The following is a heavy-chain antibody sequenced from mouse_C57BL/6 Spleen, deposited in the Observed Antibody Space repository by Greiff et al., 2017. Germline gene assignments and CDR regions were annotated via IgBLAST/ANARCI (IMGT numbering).Heavy chain of an antibody. Sequence: VQLQQPGAELVRPGTSVKLSCKASGYTFTSYWMHWVKQRPGQGLEWIGVIDPSDSYTNYNQKFKGKATVTVDTSSSTAYMQLSSLTSEDSAVYYCARPNYYGSSWFAYWGQGTLVTVSA. CDR3: ARPNYYGSSWFAY. V-gene: IGHV1-59*01. CDR2: IDPSDSYT. CDR1: GYTFTSYW. D-gene: IGHD1-1*01. J-gene: IGHJ3*01.